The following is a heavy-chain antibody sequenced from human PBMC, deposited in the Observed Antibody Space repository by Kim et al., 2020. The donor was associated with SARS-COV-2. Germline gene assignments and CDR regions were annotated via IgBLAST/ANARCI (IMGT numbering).Heavy chain of an antibody. CDR1: GGTFRYYA. CDR3: ATGDYDSSAMAN. J-gene: IGHJ4*02. CDR2: VVPILGIT. Sequence: SVKVSCKASGGTFRYYALTWVRQAPGQGLEWMGRVVPILGITNYAQKLQGRVTIIADKSTSTAVMELRSLRSEDTAVYYCATGDYDSSAMANWGQGTLVTVSS. D-gene: IGHD3-22*01. V-gene: IGHV1-69*04.